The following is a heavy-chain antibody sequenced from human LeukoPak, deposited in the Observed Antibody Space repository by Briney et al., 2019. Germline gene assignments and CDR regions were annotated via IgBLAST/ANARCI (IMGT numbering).Heavy chain of an antibody. V-gene: IGHV3-33*01. Sequence: GGSLRLSCTASGFTFSSYGMHWVRQAPGRGLEWVAAIQYDGSIEYYADSVKGRFTISRDQSKSTLFLQVNSLRAEDTAVYYCARDSCGSPSCFDYWGQGTLVTVSS. CDR2: IQYDGSIE. CDR3: ARDSCGSPSCFDY. D-gene: IGHD2-2*01. CDR1: GFTFSSYG. J-gene: IGHJ4*02.